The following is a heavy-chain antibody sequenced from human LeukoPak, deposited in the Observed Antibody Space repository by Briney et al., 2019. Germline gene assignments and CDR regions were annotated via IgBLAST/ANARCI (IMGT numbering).Heavy chain of an antibody. J-gene: IGHJ4*02. Sequence: PSETLSLTCTVSGGSISSYYWSWIRQPAGKGLEWFGRIYTSGSTNYNPSLKSRVTMSVDTSKNQFSLKLSSVTAADTAVYYCAREYDSSGYYPVHDYWGQGTLVTVSS. V-gene: IGHV4-4*07. CDR2: IYTSGST. CDR3: AREYDSSGYYPVHDY. CDR1: GGSISSYY. D-gene: IGHD3-22*01.